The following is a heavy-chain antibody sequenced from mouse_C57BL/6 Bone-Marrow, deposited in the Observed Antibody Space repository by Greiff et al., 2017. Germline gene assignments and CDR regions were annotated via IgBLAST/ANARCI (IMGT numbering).Heavy chain of an antibody. D-gene: IGHD2-5*01. CDR3: ARPYYSNYWYFDV. Sequence: VQLKQPGAELVKPGASVKMSCKASGYTFTSYWLTWVKQRPGQGLEWIGDIYPGSGSTNYNEKFKSKATLTVDTSSSTAYMQLSSLTSEDSAVYYCARPYYSNYWYFDVWGTGTTVTVSS. V-gene: IGHV1-55*01. CDR2: IYPGSGST. CDR1: GYTFTSYW. J-gene: IGHJ1*03.